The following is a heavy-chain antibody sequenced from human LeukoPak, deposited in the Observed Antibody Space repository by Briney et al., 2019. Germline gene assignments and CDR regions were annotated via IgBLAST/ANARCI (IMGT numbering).Heavy chain of an antibody. J-gene: IGHJ4*02. CDR3: AYYSSSWPPHFDY. Sequence: PGRSLRLSCAASGITFRNYGMHWVRQAPGKGLEWVAVIWYDGSNKDYADSVKGRFTVSSDNSRNTLFLQMNSLRAEDTAVYYCAYYSSSWPPHFDYWGQGTLVTVSS. V-gene: IGHV3-33*01. D-gene: IGHD6-13*01. CDR1: GITFRNYG. CDR2: IWYDGSNK.